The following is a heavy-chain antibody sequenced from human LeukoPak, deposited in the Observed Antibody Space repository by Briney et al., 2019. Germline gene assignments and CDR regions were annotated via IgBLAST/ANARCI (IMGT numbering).Heavy chain of an antibody. CDR1: GGTFSSYA. D-gene: IGHD3-16*02. J-gene: IGHJ4*02. CDR3: ARGSYVWGSYRLINGHHDY. Sequence: GASVKVSCKASGGTFSSYAISWVRQAPGQGLEWMGGIIPIFGTANYAQKFQGRVTITADESTSTAYMELSSLRSEDTAVYYCARGSYVWGSYRLINGHHDYWGQGTLVTVSS. CDR2: IIPIFGTA. V-gene: IGHV1-69*13.